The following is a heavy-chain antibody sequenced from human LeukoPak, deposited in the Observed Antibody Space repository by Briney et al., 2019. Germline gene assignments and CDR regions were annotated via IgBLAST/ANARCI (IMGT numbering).Heavy chain of an antibody. D-gene: IGHD4-17*01. CDR1: GFTFSRYT. V-gene: IGHV3-21*01. J-gene: IGHJ3*01. CDR3: ARVQTSGDYAALDV. CDR2: ISSGNSYI. Sequence: GGSLRLSCAASGFTFSRYTMNWVRQAPGEGLEWVSSISSGNSYINYAHSVKGRFTISRENAKRSLYLLLNSLSAEDTAVYYCARVQTSGDYAALDVWGQGTMGTVSS.